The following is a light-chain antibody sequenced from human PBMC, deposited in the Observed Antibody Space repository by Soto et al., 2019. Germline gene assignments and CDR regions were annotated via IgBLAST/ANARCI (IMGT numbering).Light chain of an antibody. CDR1: QGIRSA. V-gene: IGKV1-6*01. Sequence: IQMTQSPSTLSASVGDRVTITCRTSQGIRSALGWYQQKPGKVPKLLIYAASTLQSGVPSRFSGSGSGRDFTLTISSLQPEDFATYYCLLDYSYFWAFGQGTKVEIK. CDR2: AAS. CDR3: LLDYSYFWA. J-gene: IGKJ1*01.